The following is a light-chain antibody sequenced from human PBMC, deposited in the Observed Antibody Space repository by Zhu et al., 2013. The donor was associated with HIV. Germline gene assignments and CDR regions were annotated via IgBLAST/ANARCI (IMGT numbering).Light chain of an antibody. CDR3: CAYTGPLYV. V-gene: IGLV2-14*01. J-gene: IGLJ1*01. CDR1: ASDNGNDQY. CDR2: EVT. Sequence: QSALTQPASVSGSLGQSITISCTGIASDNGNDQYVSWYQHHPGKAPKTLIYEVTNRPSGVSSRFSGSKSGNTASLTISGLQTEDEADYYCCAYTGPLYVFGPGTKVTVL.